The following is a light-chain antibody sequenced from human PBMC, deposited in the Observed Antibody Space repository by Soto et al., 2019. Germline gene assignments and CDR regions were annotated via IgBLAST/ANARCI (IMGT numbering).Light chain of an antibody. J-gene: IGKJ1*01. V-gene: IGKV3-20*01. CDR1: QSVSSYY. Sequence: EIVLTQSPGTLSLSPGERPTLSYRDSQSVSSYYLAWYQQKPGQAPRVXIYGASSRETGIPDRFSGSGAGTECTRTISRLEPEDVEVVDCQQYGSSTKTFGQGTKVDIK. CDR2: GAS. CDR3: QQYGSSTKT.